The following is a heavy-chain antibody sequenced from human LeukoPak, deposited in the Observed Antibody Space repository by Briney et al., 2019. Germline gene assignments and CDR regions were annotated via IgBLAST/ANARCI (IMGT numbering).Heavy chain of an antibody. CDR1: GGTFSSYA. Sequence: SVKVSCKSCGGTFSSYAISWVRQAPGQGLAWMGRIITILGIANYAQKFQGRVTITADKSTSTAYMELSSLRSEDTAVYYCARTQDYYYSYGMDVWGQGTTVTVSS. CDR2: IITILGIA. CDR3: ARTQDYYYSYGMDV. V-gene: IGHV1-69*04. J-gene: IGHJ6*02.